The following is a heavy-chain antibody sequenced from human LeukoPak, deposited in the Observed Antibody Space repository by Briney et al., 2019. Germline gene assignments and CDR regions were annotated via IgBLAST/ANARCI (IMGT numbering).Heavy chain of an antibody. CDR1: GFTFSSFS. D-gene: IGHD3-22*01. CDR2: IKQDGSEK. Sequence: QPGGSLRLSCAASGFTFSSFSMNWVRQAPGKGLEWVANIKQDGSEKYYVDSVKGRFTISRDNAKNSLYLQMNSLRAEDTAVYYCARDSVHGYYDSSGYSALFDYWGQGTLVTVSS. J-gene: IGHJ4*02. CDR3: ARDSVHGYYDSSGYSALFDY. V-gene: IGHV3-7*01.